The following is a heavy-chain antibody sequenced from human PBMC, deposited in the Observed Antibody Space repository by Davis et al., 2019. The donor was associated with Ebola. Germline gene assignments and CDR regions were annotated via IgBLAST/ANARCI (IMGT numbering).Heavy chain of an antibody. J-gene: IGHJ6*02. Sequence: SVKVSCKSSGDTFNSFAVGWVRQAPGQGLEWMGGIIPMFRSANYAQKFQGRLTITADESTKTVYMELSSLRSEDTAMYYCARDGPDYYGLDVWGQGTAVTVSS. CDR1: GDTFNSFA. CDR2: IIPMFRSA. CDR3: ARDGPDYYGLDV. V-gene: IGHV1-69*13.